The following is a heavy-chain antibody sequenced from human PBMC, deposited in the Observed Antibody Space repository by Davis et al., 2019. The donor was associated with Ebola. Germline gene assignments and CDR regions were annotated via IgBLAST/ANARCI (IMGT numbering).Heavy chain of an antibody. CDR1: GFSFSDAW. Sequence: PGGSLRLSCAASGFSFSDAWMNWVRQAPGKGLEWVGRIRSKRDGTTTDYAAPVKGRFTISRDDSKNTLYLQMNSLKSEDTAVYYCATDHTGRGDYYVAYVSWGQGALVTVSS. J-gene: IGHJ5*02. D-gene: IGHD3-22*01. V-gene: IGHV3-15*07. CDR3: ATDHTGRGDYYVAYVS. CDR2: IRSKRDGTTT.